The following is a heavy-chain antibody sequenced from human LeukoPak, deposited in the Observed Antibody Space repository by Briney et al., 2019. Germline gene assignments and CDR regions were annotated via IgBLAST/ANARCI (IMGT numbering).Heavy chain of an antibody. D-gene: IGHD3-3*01. CDR1: GYSGIELD. Sequence: ASVKVSCKVSGYSGIELDMHWVRQAPGKGLEWMGGFDREDGGTIYVRKFQGRVTMTEDSSTDTAYMQLSSLTSEDTAVYYCATHTVSGVVTYAFQMWGRGTLVTVSS. J-gene: IGHJ3*02. V-gene: IGHV1-24*01. CDR3: ATHTVSGVVTYAFQM. CDR2: FDREDGGT.